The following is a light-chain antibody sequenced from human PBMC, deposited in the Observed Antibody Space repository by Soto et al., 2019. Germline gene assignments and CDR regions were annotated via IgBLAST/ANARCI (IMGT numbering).Light chain of an antibody. V-gene: IGKV4-1*01. CDR3: QQCYSTPFT. J-gene: IGKJ3*01. CDR1: QSVLYSSNNKNY. Sequence: DIVMTQSPDSLAVSLGERATINCKSSQSVLYSSNNKNYLAWYQQKPGQPPKLLIYWASTRESGVPDRFGGSGSGTDFTLTISSLQAEDVAVYYCQQCYSTPFTFGPGTKVDIK. CDR2: WAS.